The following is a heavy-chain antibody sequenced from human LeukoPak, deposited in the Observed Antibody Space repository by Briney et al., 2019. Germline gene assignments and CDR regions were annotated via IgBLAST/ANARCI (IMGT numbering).Heavy chain of an antibody. CDR2: ISSSSRYT. D-gene: IGHD3-9*01. J-gene: IGHJ4*02. CDR3: ARDLTSDYDILTGYSPYYFDY. CDR1: GFTFSDYY. Sequence: GGSLRLSCAASGFTFSDYYMSWIRQAPGKGLEWVSYISSSSRYTNYAGSVKGRFTISRDNAKNSLYLQINSLRAEDTAVYYCARDLTSDYDILTGYSPYYFDYWGQGTLVTVSS. V-gene: IGHV3-11*05.